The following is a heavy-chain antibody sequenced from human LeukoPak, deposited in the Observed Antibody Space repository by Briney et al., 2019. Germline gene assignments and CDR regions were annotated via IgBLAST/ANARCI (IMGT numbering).Heavy chain of an antibody. CDR1: GFSISSHN. J-gene: IGHJ6*03. CDR3: AKTSLSDPSGHYYYMDV. Sequence: GGSLRFSCEASGFSISSHNMNWVRQAPGKGLEWVAVIYSDGSTDFADSVKARFTISRDNSQNTVSLQLNNLRIEDTALYYCAKTSLSDPSGHYYYMDVWGKGTTVTVSS. V-gene: IGHV3-53*05. CDR2: IYSDGST. D-gene: IGHD3-3*01.